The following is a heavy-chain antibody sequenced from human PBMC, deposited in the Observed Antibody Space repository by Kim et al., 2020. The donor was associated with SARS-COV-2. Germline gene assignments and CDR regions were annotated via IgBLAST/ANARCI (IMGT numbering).Heavy chain of an antibody. Sequence: SETLSLTCAVYGGSFSGYYWSWIRQPPGKGLEWIGEINHSGSTNYNPSLESRVTISVDTSKNQFSLKLSSVTAADTAVDYCAGGEKAAGTFRTRHYYFD. CDR3: AGGEKAAGTFRTRHYYFD. CDR1: GGSFSGYY. CDR2: INHSGST. D-gene: IGHD6-13*01. J-gene: IGHJ4*01. V-gene: IGHV4-34*01.